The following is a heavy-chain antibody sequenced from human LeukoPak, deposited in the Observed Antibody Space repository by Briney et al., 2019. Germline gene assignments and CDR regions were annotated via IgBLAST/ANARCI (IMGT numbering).Heavy chain of an antibody. CDR3: ARDRVLYSSSHPSGY. Sequence: GGSLRLSCAASGFTFSSYSMHWVRRAPGKGLEWVSGISWNSGSIGYADSVKGRFAISRDNAKNSLYLQMNSLRAEDTAVYYCARDRVLYSSSHPSGYWGQGTLVTVSS. CDR1: GFTFSSYS. CDR2: ISWNSGSI. V-gene: IGHV3-9*01. D-gene: IGHD6-6*01. J-gene: IGHJ4*02.